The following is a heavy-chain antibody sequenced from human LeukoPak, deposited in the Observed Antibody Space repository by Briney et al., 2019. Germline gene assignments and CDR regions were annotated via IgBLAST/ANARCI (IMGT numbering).Heavy chain of an antibody. D-gene: IGHD3-10*01. CDR3: AKVGGSGSYYNFFDY. CDR2: ISYDGSNK. J-gene: IGHJ4*02. V-gene: IGHV3-30*18. CDR1: GFTFSSYG. Sequence: GRSLRLSCAASGFTFSSYGMHWVRQAPGKGLEWVAVISYDGSNKYYADSVKGRFTISRDNSNNTLYLQMNSLRAEDTAVYYCAKVGGSGSYYNFFDYWGQGTLVTVSS.